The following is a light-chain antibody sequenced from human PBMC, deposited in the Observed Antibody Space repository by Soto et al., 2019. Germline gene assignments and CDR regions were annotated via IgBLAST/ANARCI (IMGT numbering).Light chain of an antibody. V-gene: IGKV3-20*01. CDR1: QSVSSSY. CDR2: GAS. CDR3: QQYGISPLT. Sequence: EIVLTQSPGTLSLSPGDRATLSCRASQSVSSSYLAWYQQKPGQTPRLLIYGASRRATGIPDRFSGSGSGTDFTLTISRLEPEDFAVYYCQQYGISPLTCGGGTKVEIK. J-gene: IGKJ4*01.